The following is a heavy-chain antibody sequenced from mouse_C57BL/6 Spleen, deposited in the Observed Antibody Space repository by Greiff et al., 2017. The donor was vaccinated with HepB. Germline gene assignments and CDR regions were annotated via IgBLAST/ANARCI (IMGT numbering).Heavy chain of an antibody. Sequence: EVMLVESGGGLVKPGGSLKLSCAASGFTFSSYAMSWVRQTPEKRLEWVATISDGGSYTYYPDNVKGRFTISRDNAKNNLYLQMSHLKSEDTAMYYCARDPIYYGNYFDYWGQGTTLTVSS. CDR3: ARDPIYYGNYFDY. J-gene: IGHJ2*01. CDR1: GFTFSSYA. CDR2: ISDGGSYT. V-gene: IGHV5-4*01. D-gene: IGHD2-1*01.